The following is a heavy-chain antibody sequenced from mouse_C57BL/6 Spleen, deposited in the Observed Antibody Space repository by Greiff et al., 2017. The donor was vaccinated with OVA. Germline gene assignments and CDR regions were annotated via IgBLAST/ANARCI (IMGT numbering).Heavy chain of an antibody. D-gene: IGHD1-1*01. V-gene: IGHV3-6*01. J-gene: IGHJ2*01. Sequence: VQLQQSGPGLVKPSQSLSLTCSVTGYSITSGYYWNWIRQFPGNKLEWMGYISYDGSNNYNPSLKNRISITRDTSKNQFFLKLNSVTTEDTATYYCARDRTTVRGYFDYWGQGTTLTVSS. CDR3: ARDRTTVRGYFDY. CDR1: GYSITSGYY. CDR2: ISYDGSN.